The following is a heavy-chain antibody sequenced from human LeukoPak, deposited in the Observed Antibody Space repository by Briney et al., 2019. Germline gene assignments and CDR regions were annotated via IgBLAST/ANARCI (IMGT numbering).Heavy chain of an antibody. CDR1: GGSISSGSYY. CDR2: IYTSGST. D-gene: IGHD4-23*01. Sequence: SQTLSLTCTVSGGSISSGSYYWSWIRQPAGKGLEWIGRIYTSGSTNYNPSLKGRVTISVDTSKNQFSLKLSSVTAADTAVYYCARERLYGGNSRFDYWGQRTLVTVSS. V-gene: IGHV4-61*02. CDR3: ARERLYGGNSRFDY. J-gene: IGHJ4*02.